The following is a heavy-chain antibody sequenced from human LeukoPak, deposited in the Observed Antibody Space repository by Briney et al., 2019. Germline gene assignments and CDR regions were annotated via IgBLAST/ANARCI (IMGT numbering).Heavy chain of an antibody. CDR1: GGTFSSYA. D-gene: IGHD1-7*01. CDR2: IIPIFGTA. V-gene: IGHV1-69*13. CDR3: ASRITGTTSFYYYYYMDV. Sequence: SVKVSCKASGGTFSSYAISWVRQAPGQGLEWMGGIIPIFGTANYAQKFQGRVTITADESTSTAYMELSSLRSEDTAVYYCASRITGTTSFYYYYYMDVWGKGTTVTVSS. J-gene: IGHJ6*03.